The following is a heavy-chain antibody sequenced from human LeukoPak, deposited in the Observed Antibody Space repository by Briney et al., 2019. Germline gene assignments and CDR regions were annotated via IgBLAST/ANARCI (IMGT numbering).Heavy chain of an antibody. D-gene: IGHD5-24*01. CDR1: GFTFSDSA. CDR3: AKGIASDGYNFNRFDY. V-gene: IGHV3-23*01. Sequence: GGSLRLSCAASGFTFSDSAMSWVRQASGRGLEWVSLISASGGNSYYADSVKGRFTVSRDSSKNTLYLQMNSLRAEDTAVYYCAKGIASDGYNFNRFDYWGQGTLVTVSS. CDR2: ISASGGNS. J-gene: IGHJ4*02.